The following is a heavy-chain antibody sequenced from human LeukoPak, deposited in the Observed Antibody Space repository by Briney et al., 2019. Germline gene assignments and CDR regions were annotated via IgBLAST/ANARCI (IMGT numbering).Heavy chain of an antibody. CDR3: ARPYYDSSGYHDAFDI. CDR2: ICYSWST. J-gene: IGHJ3*02. Sequence: SETLSLTCTVSGCSISSYYWIWLRQPPGKGLEWIGYICYSWSTNYNHSLKSRVTISVDTSKNQFSLKRSSGTAADTAVYYCARPYYDSSGYHDAFDIWGQGTMVTVSS. V-gene: IGHV4-59*01. CDR1: GCSISSYY. D-gene: IGHD3-22*01.